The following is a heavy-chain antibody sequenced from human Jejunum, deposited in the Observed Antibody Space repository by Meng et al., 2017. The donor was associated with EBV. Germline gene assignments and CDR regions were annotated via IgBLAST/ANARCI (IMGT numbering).Heavy chain of an antibody. CDR2: ISPTSTYI. CDR3: ARGSYGDYDY. Sequence: EVQLVXSXXXXXKPXGXXXLSCAASGFTFSTYSMNWVRQAPGKGLEWVSSISPTSTYIYYADSVKGRFTISRDNAKNSLYLQMNSLRAEDTSVYYCARGSYGDYDYWGQGSLVTVSS. CDR1: GFTFSTYS. V-gene: IGHV3-21*01. D-gene: IGHD4-17*01. J-gene: IGHJ4*02.